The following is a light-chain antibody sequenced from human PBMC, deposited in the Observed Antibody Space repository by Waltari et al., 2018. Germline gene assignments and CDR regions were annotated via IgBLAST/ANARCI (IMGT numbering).Light chain of an antibody. V-gene: IGKV3-15*01. CDR2: GAS. J-gene: IGKJ3*01. CDR1: QSIGTN. CDR3: HQYHNWPLT. Sequence: EIVMTQSPATLSVSPGERATLTSRASQSIGTNLAWYQQKPGHAPKLLIYGASTRATGIPARFSGSASGTEFTLTITSLQSEDFEVYYCHQYHNWPLTFGPGTRVDIK.